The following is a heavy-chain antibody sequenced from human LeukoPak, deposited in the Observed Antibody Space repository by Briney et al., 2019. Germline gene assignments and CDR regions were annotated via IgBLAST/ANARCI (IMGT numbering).Heavy chain of an antibody. J-gene: IGHJ5*02. CDR1: GFIFSNYA. CDR2: ISAGDGNT. V-gene: IGHV3-23*01. Sequence: PGGSLRLSCAASGFIFSNYAMSWVRQAPGKGLEWVSAISAGDGNTYYADSVKGRFTISRDSSKNTLFLHMNSLRAEDTAVYYCAKGGYNWFDPWGQGTLVTVSS. CDR3: AKGGYNWFDP.